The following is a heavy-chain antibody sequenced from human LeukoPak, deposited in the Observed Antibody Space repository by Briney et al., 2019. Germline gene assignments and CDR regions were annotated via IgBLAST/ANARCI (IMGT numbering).Heavy chain of an antibody. Sequence: PSETLSLTCTVSGGSISSYYWSWIRQPPGKGLEWIGYIYYSGSTNYNPSLKSRVTISVDTSKNQFSLKLSSVTAADTAVYYCARTIGIQLWYDYWGQGTLVTVSS. CDR2: IYYSGST. D-gene: IGHD5-18*01. V-gene: IGHV4-59*01. CDR1: GGSISSYY. J-gene: IGHJ4*02. CDR3: ARTIGIQLWYDY.